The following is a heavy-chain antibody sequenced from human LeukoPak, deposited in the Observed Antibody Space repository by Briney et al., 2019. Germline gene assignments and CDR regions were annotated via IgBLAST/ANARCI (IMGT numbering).Heavy chain of an antibody. J-gene: IGHJ4*02. CDR3: ARGRYWWQQLVRIHFDY. CDR2: IYYSGST. D-gene: IGHD6-13*01. V-gene: IGHV4-61*01. Sequence: SETLSLTCTVSGGSFSSGSYYWSWIRQPPGKGLEWIGYIYYSGSTNYNPSLKSRVTISVDTSKNQFSLKLSSVTAADTAVYYCARGRYWWQQLVRIHFDYWGQGTLVTVSS. CDR1: GGSFSSGSYY.